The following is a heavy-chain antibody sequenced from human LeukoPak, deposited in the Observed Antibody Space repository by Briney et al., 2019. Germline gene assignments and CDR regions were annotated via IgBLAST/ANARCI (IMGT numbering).Heavy chain of an antibody. CDR3: AKGGWQPTYLDY. V-gene: IGHV3-30*18. CDR2: ISYDGSNK. J-gene: IGHJ4*02. CDR1: GFTFSSYG. Sequence: GGSLRLSCAASGFTFSSYGMHWVRQAPGKGLEWVAVISYDGSNKYYADSVKGRFTISRDNSKNTLYLQMNSLRAEDTAVYYCAKGGWQPTYLDYWGQGTLVTVSS. D-gene: IGHD2-15*01.